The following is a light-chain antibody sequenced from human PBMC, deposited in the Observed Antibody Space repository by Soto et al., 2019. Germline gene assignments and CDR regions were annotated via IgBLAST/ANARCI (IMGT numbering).Light chain of an antibody. Sequence: QAVVTQPPSASGTPGQRVTISCSGRNANIGNNFVCWYQQLPGTAPKLLMYSNDQRPSGVPVRFSGSKSGTSASLAISGLRSEDEADYYCVAWDDSLSGLVFGTGTKLTVL. CDR3: VAWDDSLSGLV. CDR2: SND. CDR1: NANIGNNF. V-gene: IGLV1-47*02. J-gene: IGLJ1*01.